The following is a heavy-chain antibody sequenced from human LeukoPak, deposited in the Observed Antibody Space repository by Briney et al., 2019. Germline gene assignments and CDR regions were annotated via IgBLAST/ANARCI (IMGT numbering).Heavy chain of an antibody. Sequence: GRSLRLSCAASGFPFNSYAMHWVRQAPGKGLEWVAFIWYDGSNKYYADSVKGRFTFSRDNSKNTVYLQMNSLRAEDTAVYYCGRDERGYYNSSGFYGAIDFWGQGTLVTVSS. J-gene: IGHJ4*02. CDR2: IWYDGSNK. D-gene: IGHD3-22*01. CDR1: GFPFNSYA. V-gene: IGHV3-33*01. CDR3: GRDERGYYNSSGFYGAIDF.